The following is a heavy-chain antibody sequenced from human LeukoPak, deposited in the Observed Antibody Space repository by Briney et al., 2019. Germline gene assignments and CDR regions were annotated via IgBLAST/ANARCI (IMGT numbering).Heavy chain of an antibody. Sequence: ASVKVSCKASGYTFTSYDINWVRQATGQGLEWMGWMNPNSGNTGYALKFQGRVTMTRNTSISTAYMDLSSLRSEDTAVYYCARVKRDSSGYYYPDYWGQGTLATVSS. CDR1: GYTFTSYD. D-gene: IGHD3-22*01. CDR3: ARVKRDSSGYYYPDY. CDR2: MNPNSGNT. V-gene: IGHV1-8*01. J-gene: IGHJ4*02.